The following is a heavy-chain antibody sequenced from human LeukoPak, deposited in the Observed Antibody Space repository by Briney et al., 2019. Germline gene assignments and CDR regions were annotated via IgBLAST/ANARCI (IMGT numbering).Heavy chain of an antibody. Sequence: SGTLSLTCSVSGGSISNNSWGWIRQPPGKGLEWIGYIYYSGSTNYNPSLKSRVTISVDTSKNQFSLKLSSVTAADTAVYYCARYSYYYGMDVWGQGTTVTVS. CDR2: IYYSGST. V-gene: IGHV4-59*08. CDR3: ARYSYYYGMDV. D-gene: IGHD4-11*01. CDR1: GGSISNNS. J-gene: IGHJ6*02.